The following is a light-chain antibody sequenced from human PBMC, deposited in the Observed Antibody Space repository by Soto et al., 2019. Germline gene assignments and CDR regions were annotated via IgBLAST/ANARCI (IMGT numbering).Light chain of an antibody. CDR2: AAS. CDR1: QSITQV. CDR3: QTSYKSPRLS. V-gene: IGKV1-39*01. J-gene: IGKJ4*01. Sequence: DIQMTQSPSSLSASIGDKLTTSCRANQSITQVLNWYRKKLGEVPKLLSYAASRFGSGVPSRFSGSGSGTEFALTINGLQPEDFATYYCQTSYKSPRLSVGGGT.